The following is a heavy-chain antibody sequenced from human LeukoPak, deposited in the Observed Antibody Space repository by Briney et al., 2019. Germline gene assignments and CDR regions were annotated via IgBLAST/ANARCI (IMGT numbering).Heavy chain of an antibody. CDR3: ARGRGYSFPGYYYYMDV. CDR2: INHSGST. Sequence: SETLSLTCAVYGGSFSGYYWSWIRQPPGKELEWIGEINHSGSTNYNPSLKSRVTISVDTSKNQFSLKLSSVTAADTAVYYCARGRGYSFPGYYYYMDVWGKGTTVTVSS. V-gene: IGHV4-34*01. J-gene: IGHJ6*03. CDR1: GGSFSGYY. D-gene: IGHD5-18*01.